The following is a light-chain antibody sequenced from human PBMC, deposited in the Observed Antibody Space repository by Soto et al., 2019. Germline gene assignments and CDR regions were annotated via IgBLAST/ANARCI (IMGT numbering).Light chain of an antibody. CDR3: HQRSNWPPFT. V-gene: IGKV3-11*01. CDR1: QSINDF. CDR2: EAS. Sequence: EIVLTQSPATLSLSPGERATLSCRASQSINDFLAWYQQKPGQAPRLLIYEASKRATDIPDRFIGSGSGTDFTLTISSLEPEDFAVYYCHQRSNWPPFTFGGGTKVEI. J-gene: IGKJ4*01.